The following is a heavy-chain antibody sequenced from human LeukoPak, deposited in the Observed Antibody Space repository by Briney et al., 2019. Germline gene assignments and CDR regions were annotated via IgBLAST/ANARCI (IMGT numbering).Heavy chain of an antibody. V-gene: IGHV4-34*01. CDR3: ARRSSTVTTAAPLFDY. CDR2: INHSGST. Sequence: SETLSLTCAVYGGSFSGYYWSWIRQPPGKGLEWIGEINHSGSTNYNPSLKSRVTISVDTSKNQFSLKLSSVTAADTAVYYCARRSSTVTTAAPLFDYWGQEPLVSVST. D-gene: IGHD4-17*01. J-gene: IGHJ4*02. CDR1: GGSFSGYY.